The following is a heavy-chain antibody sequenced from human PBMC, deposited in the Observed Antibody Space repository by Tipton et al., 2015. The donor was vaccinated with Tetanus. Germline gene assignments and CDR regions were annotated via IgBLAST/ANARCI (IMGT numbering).Heavy chain of an antibody. Sequence: SLRLSCAASGFTFSTYALSWVRQPPGKGLECVSSITSGGNIPYYADSVRGRFTISRDNSKNTLYLHMDSLRAEDAAVYYCAKDLSPNLGFDLWGRGTLVTVSS. CDR2: ITSGGNIP. D-gene: IGHD1-14*01. CDR1: GFTFSTYA. CDR3: AKDLSPNLGFDL. J-gene: IGHJ2*01. V-gene: IGHV3-23*01.